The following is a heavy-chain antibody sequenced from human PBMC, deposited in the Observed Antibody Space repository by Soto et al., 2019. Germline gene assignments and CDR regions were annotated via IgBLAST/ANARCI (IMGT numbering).Heavy chain of an antibody. V-gene: IGHV3-11*01. D-gene: IGHD6-19*01. CDR1: GFTFSYYY. Sequence: GGSLRLSCAASGFTFSYYYMSWIRQAPGKGLEWVSYVSSSGSTIYYADSVKGRFTISRDNAKNSLYLQMNSLRAEDTAVYYCARESLGQWLVRWGQGTLVTVSS. CDR3: ARESLGQWLVR. J-gene: IGHJ4*02. CDR2: VSSSGSTI.